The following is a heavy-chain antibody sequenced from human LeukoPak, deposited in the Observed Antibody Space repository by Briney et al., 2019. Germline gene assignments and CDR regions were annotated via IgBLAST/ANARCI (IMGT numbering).Heavy chain of an antibody. Sequence: GRSLRLSCAASGFTFSSYGMHWVRQAPGKGLEWLAVIWYDGGNKYADSVKGRFTISRDNSKDTLYLQMNNLRAEDTAVYYCAGDPPGGTPADDAFDMWGQGTMVTVSS. CDR2: IWYDGGNK. V-gene: IGHV3-33*01. D-gene: IGHD2-15*01. CDR1: GFTFSSYG. CDR3: AGDPPGGTPADDAFDM. J-gene: IGHJ3*02.